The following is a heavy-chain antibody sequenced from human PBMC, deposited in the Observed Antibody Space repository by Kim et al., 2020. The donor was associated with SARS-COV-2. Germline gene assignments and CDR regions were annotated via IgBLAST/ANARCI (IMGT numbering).Heavy chain of an antibody. CDR3: AKSFSGSYFGYDY. Sequence: GGSLRLSCAASGFTFNTYGMHWVRQAPGKGLEWVAVISYDGSNKYYADSVKGRFTISRDNSKNPLYLQMNSLRIEDTAVYYCAKSFSGSYFGYDYCGQGTLVTVSS. V-gene: IGHV3-30*18. CDR1: GFTFNTYG. D-gene: IGHD1-26*01. J-gene: IGHJ4*02. CDR2: ISYDGSNK.